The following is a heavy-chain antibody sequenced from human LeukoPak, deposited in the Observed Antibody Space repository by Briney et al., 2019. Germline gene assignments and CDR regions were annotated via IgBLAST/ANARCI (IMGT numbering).Heavy chain of an antibody. CDR1: GGSISSYY. J-gene: IGHJ5*02. Sequence: TSETLSLTCTVSGGSISSYYWSWIRQPPGKGLEWIGYIYYSGSTNYNPSLKSRVTISVDTSKNQFSLKLSSVTAADTAVYYCAQYLNWFDPWGQGTLVTVSS. CDR2: IYYSGST. V-gene: IGHV4-59*01. D-gene: IGHD4-11*01. CDR3: AQYLNWFDP.